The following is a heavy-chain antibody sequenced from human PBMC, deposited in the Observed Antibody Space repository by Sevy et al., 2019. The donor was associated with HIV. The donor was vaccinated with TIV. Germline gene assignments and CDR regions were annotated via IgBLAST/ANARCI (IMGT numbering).Heavy chain of an antibody. D-gene: IGHD6-13*01. CDR2: INPNSGGT. J-gene: IGHJ4*02. V-gene: IGHV1-2*02. CDR3: ARDPLLSGYSSSWPFDY. Sequence: ASVKVSCKASGYTFTGYYMHWVRQAPGQELEWMGWINPNSGGTNNAQKFQGRVTVTRDTSISTAYMELSRLRSDDTAGYYCARDPLLSGYSSSWPFDYWGQGTLVTVSS. CDR1: GYTFTGYY.